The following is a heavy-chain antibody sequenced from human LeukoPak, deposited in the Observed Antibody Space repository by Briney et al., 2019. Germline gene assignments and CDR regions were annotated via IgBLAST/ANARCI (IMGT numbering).Heavy chain of an antibody. D-gene: IGHD6-19*01. CDR3: AREWGRIAVAGGPDY. CDR2: IWYEGHNK. J-gene: IGHJ4*02. CDR1: GFIFSNYG. V-gene: IGHV3-33*01. Sequence: GRSLRLSCEASGFIFSNYGMHWVRQAPGKGLEWVALIWYEGHNKFHADSVKGRFTISRGNSKNTLYLQMDSLRVEDTAVYYCAREWGRIAVAGGPDYWGQGTLVTVSS.